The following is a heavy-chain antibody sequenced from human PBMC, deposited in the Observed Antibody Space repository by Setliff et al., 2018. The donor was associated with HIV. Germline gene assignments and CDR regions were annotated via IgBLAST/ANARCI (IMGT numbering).Heavy chain of an antibody. J-gene: IGHJ6*03. CDR3: ARVPRSGGSWPYYYYYMDV. CDR2: IYYSGST. D-gene: IGHD2-15*01. V-gene: IGHV4-39*01. CDR1: GGSISSSIYY. Sequence: SETLSLTCTVSGGSISSSIYYWGWIRQPPGKGLEWIGSIYYSGSTNYNPSLKSRVTISVDTSKNQFSLKLSSVTAADTAVYNCARVPRSGGSWPYYYYYMDVWGKGTTVTVSS.